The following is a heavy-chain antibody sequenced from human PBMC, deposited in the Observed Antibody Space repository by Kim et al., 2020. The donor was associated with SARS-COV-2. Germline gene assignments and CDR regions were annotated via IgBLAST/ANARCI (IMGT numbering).Heavy chain of an antibody. CDR3: ARGRRNLGYCSSTSCPPFDY. Sequence: SETLSLTCAVYGGSFSGYYWSWIRQPPGKGVEWIGEINHSGSTNYNPSLKSRVTISVDTSKNQFSLKLSSVTAADTAVYYCARGRRNLGYCSSTSCPPFDYWGQGTLVTVSS. CDR2: INHSGST. CDR1: GGSFSGYY. V-gene: IGHV4-34*01. J-gene: IGHJ4*02. D-gene: IGHD2-2*03.